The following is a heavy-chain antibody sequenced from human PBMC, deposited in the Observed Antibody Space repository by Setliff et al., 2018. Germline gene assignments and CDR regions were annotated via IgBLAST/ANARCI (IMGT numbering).Heavy chain of an antibody. V-gene: IGHV4-34*01. D-gene: IGHD1-7*01. J-gene: IGHJ4*02. CDR2: SNHGGST. Sequence: PSETLSLTCSVYGESFSNNYWSWIRQTPGKGLEWIGESNHGGSTSYHPSLKSRLTMSVDTSKNQFSLRLNSLTAADTAVYYCAKPRLELRWGFEYWGQGTPVTVSS. CDR1: GESFSNNY. CDR3: AKPRLELRWGFEY.